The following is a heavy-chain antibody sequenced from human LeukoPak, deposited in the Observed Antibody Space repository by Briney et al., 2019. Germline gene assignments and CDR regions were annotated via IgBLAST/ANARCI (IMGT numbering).Heavy chain of an antibody. V-gene: IGHV4-61*02. CDR1: GGSISSGSYY. CDR2: IYTSGST. Sequence: SETLSLTCTVSGGSISSGSYYWSWIRQPAGKGLEWIGRIYTSGSTNYNPSLKSRVTISVDTSKNQFSLKLRSVTAADTAVYYCARDLGSGWHLYYYYYMDVWGKGTTVTISS. J-gene: IGHJ6*03. CDR3: ARDLGSGWHLYYYYYMDV. D-gene: IGHD6-19*01.